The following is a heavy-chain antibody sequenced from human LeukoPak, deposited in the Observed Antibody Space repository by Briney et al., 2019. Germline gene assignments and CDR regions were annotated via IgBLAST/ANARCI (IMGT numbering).Heavy chain of an antibody. CDR1: GYTFTGYY. CDR3: ARLTSGEREGFDI. D-gene: IGHD1-1*01. Sequence: ASVKVSCKASGYTFTGYYMHWVRQAPGQGLEWMGWINPNSGGTNYAQKFQGWVTMTRDTSISTAYMELSRLRSDDTAMYYCARLTSGEREGFDIWGQGTMVTVSA. V-gene: IGHV1-2*04. J-gene: IGHJ3*02. CDR2: INPNSGGT.